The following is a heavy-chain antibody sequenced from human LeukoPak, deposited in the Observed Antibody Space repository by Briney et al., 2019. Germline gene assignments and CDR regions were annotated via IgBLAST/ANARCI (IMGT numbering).Heavy chain of an antibody. CDR3: ARSPEPFDYGPYNWFDP. D-gene: IGHD4-17*01. Sequence: GGSLRLSCAASGFTFSTYVMHWVCQAPGKELEWVALIWYDESNEYYADSVKGRFTVSRDNSRSMMYLQMNSLRAEDTAVYYCARSPEPFDYGPYNWFDPWGQGTRVTVSS. V-gene: IGHV3-33*01. CDR2: IWYDESNE. CDR1: GFTFSTYV. J-gene: IGHJ5*02.